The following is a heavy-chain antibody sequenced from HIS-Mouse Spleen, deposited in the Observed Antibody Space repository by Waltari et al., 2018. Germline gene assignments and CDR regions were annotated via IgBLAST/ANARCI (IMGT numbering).Heavy chain of an antibody. Sequence: QLQLQESGPGLVKPSETLSLTCTVSGGSISSSSYYWGWIRQPPGKGLEWIGSIYYGGSTYSNPYLKSRVTRSVDTSKNQFSLKLGSVTAADTAVYYCAREIPYSSSWYDWYFDLWGRGTLVTVSS. J-gene: IGHJ2*01. CDR1: GGSISSSSYY. CDR3: AREIPYSSSWYDWYFDL. D-gene: IGHD6-13*01. CDR2: IYYGGST. V-gene: IGHV4-39*07.